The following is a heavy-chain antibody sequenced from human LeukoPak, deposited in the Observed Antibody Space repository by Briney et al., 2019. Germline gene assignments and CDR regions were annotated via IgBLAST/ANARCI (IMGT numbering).Heavy chain of an antibody. J-gene: IGHJ6*02. V-gene: IGHV1-8*01. CDR1: GYTFTSYD. Sequence: ASVKVSCKASGYTFTSYDINWVRQATGQGLEWMGWMNPNSGNTGYAQKFQGRVTMTRNTPISTAYMELSSLRSEDTAVYYCARASLDVDTAMVYYYYGMDVWGQGTTVTVSS. D-gene: IGHD5-18*01. CDR3: ARASLDVDTAMVYYYYGMDV. CDR2: MNPNSGNT.